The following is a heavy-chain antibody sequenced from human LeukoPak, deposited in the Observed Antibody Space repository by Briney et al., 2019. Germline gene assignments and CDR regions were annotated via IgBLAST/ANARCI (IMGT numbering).Heavy chain of an antibody. J-gene: IGHJ4*02. CDR1: GFTFSNFA. V-gene: IGHV3-30*03. D-gene: IGHD3-22*01. CDR3: ARDLDDSSGSYLDY. Sequence: GGSLRLSCAVSGFTFSNFAMHWVRQPPGKGLEWVAVTSYDGGNEYYAEAVEGRFTITRDNSKNTLYLQMNSLRGEGTAVYYCARDLDDSSGSYLDYWGQGTLVTVSS. CDR2: TSYDGGNE.